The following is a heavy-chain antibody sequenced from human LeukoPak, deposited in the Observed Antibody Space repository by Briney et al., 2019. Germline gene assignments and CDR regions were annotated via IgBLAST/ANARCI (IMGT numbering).Heavy chain of an antibody. J-gene: IGHJ4*02. CDR3: AKDGRVEQQLYYFDY. CDR2: ITNDGSST. D-gene: IGHD6-13*01. V-gene: IGHV3-74*01. CDR1: GLTFSSHW. Sequence: GGSLRLSCAASGLTFSSHWMHWVRQAPGKGLVWVSRITNDGSSTTYADSVKGRFTISRDNSKNALYLQMNRLRAEDTAIYYCAKDGRVEQQLYYFDYWGQGTLVTVSS.